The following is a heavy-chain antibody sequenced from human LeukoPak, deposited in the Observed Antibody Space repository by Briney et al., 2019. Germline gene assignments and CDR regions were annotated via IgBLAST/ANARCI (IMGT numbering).Heavy chain of an antibody. CDR1: GFTFSDYN. J-gene: IGHJ6*02. CDR3: ARDGPPNFDATMVLYYYYGMDV. V-gene: IGHV3-11*01. CDR2: ISSGGSTI. D-gene: IGHD3-10*01. Sequence: PGGSLRLSCAASGFTFSDYNMSWIRQAPGKGLEWVSYISSGGSTIYYADSVKGRFTISRDNAKNSLYLQMDSLRAEDTAVYYCARDGPPNFDATMVLYYYYGMDVWGQGTTVTVSS.